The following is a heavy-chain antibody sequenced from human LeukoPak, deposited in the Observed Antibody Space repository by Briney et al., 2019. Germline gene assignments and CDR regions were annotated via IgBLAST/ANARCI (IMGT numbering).Heavy chain of an antibody. CDR1: GGSFSGYY. CDR2: INHSGST. CDR3: ARGYGDFRSRGIDY. D-gene: IGHD4-17*01. V-gene: IGHV4-34*01. Sequence: PSETLSLTCAVYGGSFSGYYWSWIRQPPGKGLEWIGEINHSGSTNYNPSLKSRVTISVDTSKNQFSLKLSSVTAADTAVYYCARGYGDFRSRGIDYWGQGTLVTVSS. J-gene: IGHJ4*02.